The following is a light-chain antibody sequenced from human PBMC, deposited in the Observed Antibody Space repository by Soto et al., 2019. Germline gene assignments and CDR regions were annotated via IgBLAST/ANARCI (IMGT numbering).Light chain of an antibody. CDR3: NSQTTSGIRV. CDR1: SSDVGTYNL. CDR2: EVS. V-gene: IGLV2-14*02. Sequence: QSALTQPASVSGSPGQSITISCTGTSSDVGTYNLVSWYQHHPGKAPKLIIYEVSYRPSGVSNRFSGSKSAYTASLTISGLQAEDEADYYCNSQTTSGIRVFGTGTKLTVL. J-gene: IGLJ1*01.